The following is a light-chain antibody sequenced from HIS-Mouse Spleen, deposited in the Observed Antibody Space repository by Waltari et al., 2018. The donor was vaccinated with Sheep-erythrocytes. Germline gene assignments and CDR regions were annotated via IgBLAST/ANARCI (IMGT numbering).Light chain of an antibody. CDR3: QAWDSSTAWV. CDR1: QLGDKY. Sequence: SYELTQPPSVSVSPGQTASITCSGAQLGDKYACCYQQKPGQSPGLVIYQDSKRPSGIPERFSGSNSGNTATLTISGTQAMDEADYYCQAWDSSTAWVFGGGTKLTVL. J-gene: IGLJ3*02. V-gene: IGLV3-1*01. CDR2: QDS.